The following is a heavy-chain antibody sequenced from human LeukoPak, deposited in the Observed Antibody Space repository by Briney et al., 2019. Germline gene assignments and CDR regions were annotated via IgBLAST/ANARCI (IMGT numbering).Heavy chain of an antibody. Sequence: SETLSLTCTVSGGSISSSSYYWGWICQPPGKGLEWIGSIYYSGSTYYNPSLKSRVTISVDTSKNQFSLKLSSVTAADTAVYYCARHLTGGCLPNFDYWGQGTLVTVSS. CDR3: ARHLTGGCLPNFDY. D-gene: IGHD2-15*01. V-gene: IGHV4-39*01. CDR1: GGSISSSSYY. CDR2: IYYSGST. J-gene: IGHJ4*02.